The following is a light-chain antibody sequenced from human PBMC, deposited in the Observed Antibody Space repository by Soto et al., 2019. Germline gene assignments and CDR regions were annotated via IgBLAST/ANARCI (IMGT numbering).Light chain of an antibody. J-gene: IGKJ4*01. CDR3: QHRGNWPLT. Sequence: EIVLTQSPGTLSLSPGERATLSCRASQSVSSNYLAWYQQKPGQAPRLLIYGASSRATGIPDRFSGSGSGTDFTLTISSLEPEDFAVYFCQHRGNWPLTFGGGTKVDIK. CDR1: QSVSSNY. CDR2: GAS. V-gene: IGKV3D-20*02.